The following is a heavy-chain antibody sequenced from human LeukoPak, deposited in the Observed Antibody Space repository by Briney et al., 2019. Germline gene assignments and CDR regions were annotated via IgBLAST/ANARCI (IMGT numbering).Heavy chain of an antibody. Sequence: SETLSLTCAVYGGSFSGYYWSWIRQPPAKGLEWIGEINHSGSTNYNPPLKSRVTISVDTSKNQFSLKLSSVTAADTAVYYCARARGWTRKLSPAFDYWGQGTLVTVSS. D-gene: IGHD3-10*01. V-gene: IGHV4-34*01. J-gene: IGHJ4*02. CDR3: ARARGWTRKLSPAFDY. CDR1: GGSFSGYY. CDR2: INHSGST.